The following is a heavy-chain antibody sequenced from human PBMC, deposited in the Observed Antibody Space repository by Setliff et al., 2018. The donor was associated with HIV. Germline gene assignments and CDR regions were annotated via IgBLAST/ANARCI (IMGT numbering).Heavy chain of an antibody. CDR3: ARIVRWELVATSTFFYYYMDV. D-gene: IGHD1-26*01. CDR2: IYYTGST. Sequence: SETLSLTCTVSGGSISSRSYFWGWIRQPPGKGLEWIGSIYYTGSTHHNPSLESRVATSVDTSKNQFSLKLSSVTAADTAVYYCARIVRWELVATSTFFYYYMDVWGKGTTVTVSS. V-gene: IGHV4-39*01. J-gene: IGHJ6*03. CDR1: GGSISSRSYF.